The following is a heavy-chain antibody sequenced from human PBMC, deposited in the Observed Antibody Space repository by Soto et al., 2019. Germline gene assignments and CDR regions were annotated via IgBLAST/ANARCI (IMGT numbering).Heavy chain of an antibody. CDR3: ARAIDSSGYLGY. CDR2: IYYSGST. CDR1: CGSIISGGYY. V-gene: IGHV4-31*03. Sequence: SETLSLTCTFSCGSIISGGYYWSWIRQHPGKGLEWIGYIYYSGSTYYNPSLKSRVTISVDTSKNQFSLKLSSVTAADTAVYYCARAIDSSGYLGYWGQGTLVTVSS. D-gene: IGHD3-22*01. J-gene: IGHJ4*02.